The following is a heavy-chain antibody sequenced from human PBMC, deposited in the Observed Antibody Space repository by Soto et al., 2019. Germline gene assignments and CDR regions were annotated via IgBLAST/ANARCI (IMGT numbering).Heavy chain of an antibody. CDR1: GYSINSGYY. CDR3: ARDVGHPHDFWSAPDY. CDR2: IYHSGTT. V-gene: IGHV4-38-2*02. J-gene: IGHJ4*02. D-gene: IGHD3-3*01. Sequence: ETLSLTCDVSGYSINSGYYWGWIRQPPGKGLEWIGIIYHSGTTYYNPSLKSRVTISVDTSKNQFSLELSSVTAADTAVYYCARDVGHPHDFWSAPDYWGQGPLVTVST.